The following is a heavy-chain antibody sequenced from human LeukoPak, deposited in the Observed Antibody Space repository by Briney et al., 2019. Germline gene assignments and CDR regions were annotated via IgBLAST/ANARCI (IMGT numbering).Heavy chain of an antibody. CDR1: GGSISSGSYY. Sequence: SETLSLTCTVSGGSISSGSYYWSWIRQPPGTGLEWIGSIYHSGSTYYNPSLKSRVTISVDTSKNQFSLKLSSVTAADTAVYYCARELSTGWDAFDIWGQGRMVTVSS. CDR3: ARELSTGWDAFDI. V-gene: IGHV4-39*07. D-gene: IGHD2-2*01. CDR2: IYHSGST. J-gene: IGHJ3*02.